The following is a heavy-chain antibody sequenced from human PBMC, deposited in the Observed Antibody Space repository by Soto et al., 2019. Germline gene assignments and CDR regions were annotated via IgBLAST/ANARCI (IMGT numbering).Heavy chain of an antibody. J-gene: IGHJ4*02. CDR3: ARRSDDAAWGYFDF. CDR2: IHYSGRT. CDR1: GYSISSSNYY. Sequence: QLQLQESGPGLVKPSETLSLTCSVSGYSISSSNYYWGWIRQPPGTGLEWIGSIHYSGRTYQHASLQSRVTISVDTSRNQFSLKLSSVTAADTAVYYCARRSDDAAWGYFDFWGQGALVTVSS. V-gene: IGHV4-39*01. D-gene: IGHD1-26*01.